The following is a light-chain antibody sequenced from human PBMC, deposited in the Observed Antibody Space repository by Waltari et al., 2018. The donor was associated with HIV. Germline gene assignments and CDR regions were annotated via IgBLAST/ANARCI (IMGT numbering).Light chain of an antibody. J-gene: IGLJ1*01. CDR2: EVS. CDR1: SSDVGGYDS. CDR3: SSHAGSNNYV. Sequence: QSALTQPPSASGSPGQSVTIPCSGTSSDVGGYDSVSWYQQHPGKAPKLMIYEVSKRPSGVPDRFSGSKSGNTASLTVSGLQAEDEADYYCSSHAGSNNYVFGTGTKVTVL. V-gene: IGLV2-8*01.